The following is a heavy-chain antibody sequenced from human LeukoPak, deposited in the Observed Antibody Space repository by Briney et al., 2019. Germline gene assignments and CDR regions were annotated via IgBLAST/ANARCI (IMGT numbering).Heavy chain of an antibody. CDR3: ARGGLRGSYYEYFHH. D-gene: IGHD1-26*01. Sequence: GASVTVSCKASGYTFTDYYMHWVRQAPGQGLEWMGWINPNSGDTNYAQKFQGRVTVTRDTSISTAYMELSGLRSDDTAVYYCARGGLRGSYYEYFHHWGQGTLVSVSS. J-gene: IGHJ1*01. V-gene: IGHV1-2*02. CDR1: GYTFTDYY. CDR2: INPNSGDT.